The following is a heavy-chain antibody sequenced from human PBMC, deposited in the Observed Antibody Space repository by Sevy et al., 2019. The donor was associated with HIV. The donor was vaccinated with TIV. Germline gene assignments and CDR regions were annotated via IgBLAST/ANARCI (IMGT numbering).Heavy chain of an antibody. D-gene: IGHD6-13*01. CDR3: ARDPGIAAAGRWSFGYYDYGMDV. V-gene: IGHV4-31*03. CDR2: IYYSGST. CDR1: GGSISSGGYY. Sequence: SETLSLTCTVSGGSISSGGYYWSWIRQHPGKGLEWIGYIYYSGSTYYNPSLKSRVTISVDTSKNQFSLKLSSVTAADTAVYYCARDPGIAAAGRWSFGYYDYGMDVWGQGTTVTVSS. J-gene: IGHJ6*02.